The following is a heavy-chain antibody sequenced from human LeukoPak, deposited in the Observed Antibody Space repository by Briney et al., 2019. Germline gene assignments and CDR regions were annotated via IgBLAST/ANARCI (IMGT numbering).Heavy chain of an antibody. Sequence: TGGSLRLSCAASGFTFSSYAMSWVRQAPGKGLEWVSAISGSGGSTYYADSVKGRFTISRDNSKNTLYLQMNSLRAEDTAVYYCVKGGDYGDRFDYWGQGTLVTVSS. CDR3: VKGGDYGDRFDY. J-gene: IGHJ4*02. CDR1: GFTFSSYA. V-gene: IGHV3-23*01. CDR2: ISGSGGST. D-gene: IGHD4-17*01.